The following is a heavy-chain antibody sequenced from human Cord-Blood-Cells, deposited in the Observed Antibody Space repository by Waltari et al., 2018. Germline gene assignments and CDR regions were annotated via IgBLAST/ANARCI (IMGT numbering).Heavy chain of an antibody. V-gene: IGHV4-34*01. CDR1: GGSFSGYY. CDR3: ARNYYDSSGSQYYFDY. J-gene: IGHJ4*02. D-gene: IGHD3-22*01. CDR2: INHSGST. Sequence: QVQLQQWGAGLLKPSGTLSLTCAVYGGSFSGYYWSWIRQPPGKGLEWIGEINHSGSTNYNPSLKSRVTISVDTSKNQFSLKLSSVTAADTAVYYCARNYYDSSGSQYYFDYWGQGTLVTVSS.